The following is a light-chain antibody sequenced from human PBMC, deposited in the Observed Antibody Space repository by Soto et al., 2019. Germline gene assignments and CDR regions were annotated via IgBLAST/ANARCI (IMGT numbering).Light chain of an antibody. J-gene: IGKJ5*01. Sequence: IQMTHGLSSLSASVGDRVTITFQASQNINNYLNWYQQKPGRAPKLLIYDASNLEAGVPSRFRGSGSGTDFTFTISRLQPEDIATYYCQQYENLPTFGQGTRLEI. CDR2: DAS. CDR3: QQYENLPT. V-gene: IGKV1-33*01. CDR1: QNINNY.